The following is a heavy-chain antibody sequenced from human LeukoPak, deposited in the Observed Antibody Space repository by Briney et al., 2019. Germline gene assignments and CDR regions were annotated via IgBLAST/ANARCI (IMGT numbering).Heavy chain of an antibody. CDR3: ATTAGGYYYDSSGYYT. CDR1: GYTFTSYY. J-gene: IGHJ5*02. D-gene: IGHD3-22*01. V-gene: IGHV1-46*01. Sequence: ASVKVSCKASGYTFTSYYMQWVRQAPGQGLEWMGIINPSGGSTSYAQKFQGRVTMTRDMSTSTVYMELSSLRSEDTAVYYCATTAGGYYYDSSGYYTWGQGTLVTVSS. CDR2: INPSGGST.